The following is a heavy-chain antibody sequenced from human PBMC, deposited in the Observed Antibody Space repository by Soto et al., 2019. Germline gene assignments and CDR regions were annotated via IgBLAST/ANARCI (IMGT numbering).Heavy chain of an antibody. Sequence: NPSETLSLTCTVSGGSVSSGSYYWRWIRQPPGKGLEWIGYIYYSGSTNYNPSLKSRVTISVDTSKNQFSLKLSSVTAADTAVYYCARDGGYSYAPYAFDIWGQGTMVT. D-gene: IGHD5-18*01. J-gene: IGHJ3*02. CDR1: GGSVSSGSYY. CDR2: IYYSGST. CDR3: ARDGGYSYAPYAFDI. V-gene: IGHV4-61*01.